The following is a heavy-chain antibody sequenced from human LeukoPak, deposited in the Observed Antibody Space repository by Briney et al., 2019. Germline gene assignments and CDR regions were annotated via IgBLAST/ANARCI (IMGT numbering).Heavy chain of an antibody. CDR1: GFTFSSYA. J-gene: IGHJ4*02. CDR2: ISYDGSNK. V-gene: IGHV3-30*04. Sequence: QAGGSLRLSCAASGFTFSSYAMHWVRQAPGKGLEWVAVISYDGSNKYYADSVKGRFTISRDNSKNTLYLQMNSLRAEDTAVYYCARGAMRFDWLSFDYWGQGTLVTVSS. CDR3: ARGAMRFDWLSFDY. D-gene: IGHD3-9*01.